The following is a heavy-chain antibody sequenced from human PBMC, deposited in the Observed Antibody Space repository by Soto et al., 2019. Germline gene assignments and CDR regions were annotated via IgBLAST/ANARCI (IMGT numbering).Heavy chain of an antibody. V-gene: IGHV2-5*02. CDR3: AHDIYGMDV. CDR1: GFSLSTSGEA. J-gene: IGHJ6*02. D-gene: IGHD5-12*01. Sequence: QITLKESGPTLMKPTQTLTLTCTFSGFSLSTSGEAVGWIRQPPGKALEWLALIYWDDDKRYSPSLKSRLTITKDTSKNQVVLTMTNMDPVDTATYYCAHDIYGMDVWGQGTTVTVSS. CDR2: IYWDDDK.